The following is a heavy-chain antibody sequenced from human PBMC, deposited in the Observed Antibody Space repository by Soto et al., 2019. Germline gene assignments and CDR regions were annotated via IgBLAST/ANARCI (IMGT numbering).Heavy chain of an antibody. J-gene: IGHJ6*02. CDR3: AEDIVLLPAASSIHGMDV. CDR1: GFRFSTYG. D-gene: IGHD2-2*01. Sequence: QVQLVESGGGVVQPGRSLRLSCAASGFRFSTYGMHWVRQAPGKGLEWVASISYDGTEKYYADSVKGRFTISRDNSKNTLYLQMNSLRTDDTSVYYCAEDIVLLPAASSIHGMDVWGQGTTVTVSS. CDR2: ISYDGTEK. V-gene: IGHV3-30*03.